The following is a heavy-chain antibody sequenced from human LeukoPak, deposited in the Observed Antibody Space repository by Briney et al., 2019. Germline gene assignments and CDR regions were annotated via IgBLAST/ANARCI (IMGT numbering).Heavy chain of an antibody. V-gene: IGHV3-7*01. CDR3: ARVNDYDSGSLYRPIDY. CDR1: GFTFNNYW. CDR2: IEQDESEK. D-gene: IGHD3-10*01. Sequence: PGGSLRLSCEASGFTFNNYWMSWFRQAPGKGLEWVANIEQDESEKNYVDSVKGRFTISRDNVKNSLYLQMNSLRAEDTAVYSCARVNDYDSGSLYRPIDYWGQGTLVTVSS. J-gene: IGHJ4*02.